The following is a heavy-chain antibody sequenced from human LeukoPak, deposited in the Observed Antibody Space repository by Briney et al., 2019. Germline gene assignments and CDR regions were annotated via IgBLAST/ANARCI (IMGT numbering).Heavy chain of an antibody. CDR1: GFTFSSYA. D-gene: IGHD1-14*01. V-gene: IGHV3-23*01. CDR3: AKLKGSGNQERTFDY. Sequence: PGGSLRLSCAASGFTFSSYALSSVRQAPGKGLEWVSGIVTNWGSRYYADSVKGRFTIARDNSKNTLYLQMNSQRADDTAVYYCAKLKGSGNQERTFDYWGQGTLVTIFS. CDR2: IVTNWGSR. J-gene: IGHJ4*02.